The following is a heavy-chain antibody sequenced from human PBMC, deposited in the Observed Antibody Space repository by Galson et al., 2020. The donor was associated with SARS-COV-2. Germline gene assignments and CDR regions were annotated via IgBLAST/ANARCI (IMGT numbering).Heavy chain of an antibody. CDR2: IGTTGDT. V-gene: IGHV3-13*01. J-gene: IGHJ6*02. CDR1: GFIFSGFD. CDR3: ASATILYDYGMDV. Sequence: GGSLRLSCAASGFIFSGFDMHWVRQAAGKGLEWVAGIGTTGDTYYPESVKGRFTISRENAKNSLYLQMNSLTAEDTAVYYCASATILYDYGMDVWGQGTTVTVSS. D-gene: IGHD3-9*01.